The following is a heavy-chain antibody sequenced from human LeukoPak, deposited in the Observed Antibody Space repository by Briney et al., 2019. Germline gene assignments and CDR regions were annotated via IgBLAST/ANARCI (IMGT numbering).Heavy chain of an antibody. Sequence: GGSLRLSCAASGFTVSSYAMHWVRQAPGKGLEWVAVISYDGSNKYYADSVKGRFTISRDNSKNTLYLQMNSLRAEDTAVYYCARVGYYYDSSGYTWGQGTLVTVSS. J-gene: IGHJ5*02. V-gene: IGHV3-30-3*01. CDR3: ARVGYYYDSSGYT. CDR2: ISYDGSNK. D-gene: IGHD3-22*01. CDR1: GFTVSSYA.